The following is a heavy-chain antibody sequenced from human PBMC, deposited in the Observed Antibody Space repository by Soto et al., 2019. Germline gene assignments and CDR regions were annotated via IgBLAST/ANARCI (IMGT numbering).Heavy chain of an antibody. J-gene: IGHJ4*02. V-gene: IGHV4-59*01. Sequence: QGQLQESGPGLVKPSETLSLTCTVSGGYISSYYWSWIRQPPGKGLEWIGYIYYSGSTNYNPSLKSRVTISVDTSKNQFSLQLSSVTAADTAVYYCASSGSYYDIDYWGQGTMVTVYS. D-gene: IGHD1-26*01. CDR1: GGYISSYY. CDR3: ASSGSYYDIDY. CDR2: IYYSGST.